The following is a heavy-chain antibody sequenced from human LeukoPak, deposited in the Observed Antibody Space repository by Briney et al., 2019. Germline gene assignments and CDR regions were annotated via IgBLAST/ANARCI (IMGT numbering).Heavy chain of an antibody. V-gene: IGHV4-59*01. D-gene: IGHD6-6*01. Sequence: SETLSLTCTVSGDSISSYYGSWGRQPPGKGLEWVGYIYYSGSTNYNPSLKSRVTISVDTSKNQFSLKLSSLTAADTAVYYCARDSGYSSSYDYWGQGTLVTVSS. CDR1: GDSISSYY. J-gene: IGHJ4*02. CDR3: ARDSGYSSSYDY. CDR2: IYYSGST.